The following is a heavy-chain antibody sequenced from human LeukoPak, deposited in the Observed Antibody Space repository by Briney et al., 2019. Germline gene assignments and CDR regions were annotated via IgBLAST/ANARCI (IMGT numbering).Heavy chain of an antibody. CDR3: ARDMKGDTYYYDSSGQPFDY. Sequence: PSETLSLTCTVSSYSITNGYYWGWIRQPPGKGLEWIGTIHHSGNTYYNPSLKSRVTISVDTSKNQFSLKLSSVTAADTAVYYCARDMKGDTYYYDSSGQPFDYWGQGTLVTVSS. D-gene: IGHD3-22*01. J-gene: IGHJ4*02. V-gene: IGHV4-38-2*02. CDR2: IHHSGNT. CDR1: SYSITNGYY.